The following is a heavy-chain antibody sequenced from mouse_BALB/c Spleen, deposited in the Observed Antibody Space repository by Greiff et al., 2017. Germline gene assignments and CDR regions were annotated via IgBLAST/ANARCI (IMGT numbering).Heavy chain of an antibody. CDR2: ISSGGST. CDR1: GFTFSSYA. V-gene: IGHV5-6-5*01. D-gene: IGHD2-4*01. J-gene: IGHJ3*01. CDR3: ARPYDYDVVAY. Sequence: EVQLVESGGGLVKPGGSLKLSCAASGFTFSSYAMSWVRQTPEKRLEWVASISSGGSTYYPDSVKGRFTISRDNARNILYLQMSSLRSEDTAMYYCARPYDYDVVAYWGQGTLVTVSA.